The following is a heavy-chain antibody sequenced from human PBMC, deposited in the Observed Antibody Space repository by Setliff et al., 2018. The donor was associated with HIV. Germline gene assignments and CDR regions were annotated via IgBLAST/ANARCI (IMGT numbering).Heavy chain of an antibody. Sequence: SETLSLTCAVYGGSFSGYYWSWIRQPPGKGLEWIGEINHSGSTNYNPSLESRVTISVDTSKNQFSLRLSSVTAADTAVYYCARESLNLGELSSNPDASDIWGQGTMVTVSS. CDR2: INHSGST. CDR3: ARESLNLGELSSNPDASDI. V-gene: IGHV4-34*01. CDR1: GGSFSGYY. D-gene: IGHD3-16*02. J-gene: IGHJ3*02.